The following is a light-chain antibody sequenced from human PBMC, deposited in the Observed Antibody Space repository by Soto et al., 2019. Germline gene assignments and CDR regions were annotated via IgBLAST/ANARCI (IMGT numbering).Light chain of an antibody. CDR2: GAS. CDR1: QSVSSRS. V-gene: IGKV3-20*01. J-gene: IGKJ1*01. Sequence: EIVLTQSPGTLSLSPGERATLSCRASQSVSSRSLAWYQQKPGQAPRLLIYGASNRATGIPDRFSGSGSGTDFTLTISRLEPEDLAVYYCQQYGSSPETFGQGTKVDIK. CDR3: QQYGSSPET.